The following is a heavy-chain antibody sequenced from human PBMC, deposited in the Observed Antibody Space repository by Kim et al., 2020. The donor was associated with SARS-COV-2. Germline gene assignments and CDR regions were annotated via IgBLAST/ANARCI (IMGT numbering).Heavy chain of an antibody. CDR2: IYHSGST. V-gene: IGHV4-4*02. Sequence: SETLSLTCAVSGGSISSSNWWSWVRQPPGKGLEWIGEIYHSGSTNYNPSLKSRVTISVDKSKNQFSLKLSSVTAADTAVYYCASRGTYYYDSSGYLDYWGQGTLVTVSS. CDR3: ASRGTYYYDSSGYLDY. CDR1: GGSISSSNW. J-gene: IGHJ4*02. D-gene: IGHD3-22*01.